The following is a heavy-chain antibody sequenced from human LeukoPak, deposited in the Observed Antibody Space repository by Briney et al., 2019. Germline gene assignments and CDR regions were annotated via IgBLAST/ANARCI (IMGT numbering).Heavy chain of an antibody. V-gene: IGHV3-30*02. CDR2: IRYDGSNK. Sequence: GGSLRLSCAASGFTFSSYGMHWVRQAPGKGLEWVAFIRYDGSNKYYADSVKGRFTISRDNSKNTLYLQMNSLRAEDTAVYYCAKDGFGYSYGFYYFDYWGQGTLVTVSS. J-gene: IGHJ4*02. CDR3: AKDGFGYSYGFYYFDY. D-gene: IGHD5-18*01. CDR1: GFTFSSYG.